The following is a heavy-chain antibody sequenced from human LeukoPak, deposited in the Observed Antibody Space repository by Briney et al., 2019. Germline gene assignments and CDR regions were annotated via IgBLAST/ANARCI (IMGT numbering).Heavy chain of an antibody. V-gene: IGHV3-20*04. CDR1: RFTFNDYG. J-gene: IGHJ3*02. CDR3: AKDQGYCSGGSCYFAFDI. Sequence: GGSLRLSCAASRFTFNDYGMSWVRQAPGKGLEWVSGINWNGGSTAYADSVRGRFTISRDNAKNSLYLQMNSLRAEDTAFYYCAKDQGYCSGGSCYFAFDIWGQGTMVTVSS. D-gene: IGHD2-15*01. CDR2: INWNGGST.